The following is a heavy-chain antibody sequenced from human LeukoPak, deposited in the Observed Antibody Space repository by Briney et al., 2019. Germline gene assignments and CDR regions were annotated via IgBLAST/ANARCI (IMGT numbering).Heavy chain of an antibody. CDR1: GYTFTSYG. D-gene: IGHD2-15*01. J-gene: IGHJ5*02. CDR2: ISAYNGNT. CDR3: ARDPPLYCSGGSCYSWFDP. V-gene: IGHV1-18*01. Sequence: ASVKVSCKASGYTFTSYGISWVRQAPGQGLEWMGWISAYNGNTNYAQKLQGRVTMTTDTSTSTAYMELRSLRSDDTAVYYCARDPPLYCSGGSCYSWFDPWGQGTLVTVSS.